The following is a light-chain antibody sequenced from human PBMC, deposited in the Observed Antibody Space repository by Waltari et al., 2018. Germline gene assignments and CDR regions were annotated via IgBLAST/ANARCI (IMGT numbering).Light chain of an antibody. CDR2: RAS. Sequence: EVVMTQSPATLSVSPGERVSLSCRPSQSAKTSLAWYQQTPGQAPRLLTYRASTRAAGVPDRFSGSGSGTEFTLTISSLQSEDSAIYYCQQYNIWPWTFGPGTNVDIK. CDR1: QSAKTS. V-gene: IGKV3D-15*01. CDR3: QQYNIWPWT. J-gene: IGKJ1*01.